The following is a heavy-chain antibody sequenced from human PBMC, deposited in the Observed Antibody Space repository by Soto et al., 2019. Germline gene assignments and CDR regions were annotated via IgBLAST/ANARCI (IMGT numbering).Heavy chain of an antibody. CDR3: AKDPLSGSYYYYGMDV. J-gene: IGHJ6*02. D-gene: IGHD1-26*01. V-gene: IGHV3-30*18. Sequence: GGSLRLSCAASGFTFSSYGMHWVRQAPGKGLEWVAVISYDGSNKYYADSVKGRFTISRDNSKNTLYLQMNSLRAEDTAVYYCAKDPLSGSYYYYGMDVWGQGTTVTVSS. CDR1: GFTFSSYG. CDR2: ISYDGSNK.